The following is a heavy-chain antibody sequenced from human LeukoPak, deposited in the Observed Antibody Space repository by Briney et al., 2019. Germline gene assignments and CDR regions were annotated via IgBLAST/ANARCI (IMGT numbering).Heavy chain of an antibody. CDR1: ADSISSSSY. Sequence: SETLPLTCTVSADSISSSSYWAWIRQPPGKGLEWIGSIYYSGSTYYNPSLKSRVTISVDTSKNQFSLKLSSVTAADTAVYYCARQLGYCSSTSCYADKVDYWGQGTLVTVSS. CDR3: ARQLGYCSSTSCYADKVDY. CDR2: IYYSGST. J-gene: IGHJ4*02. V-gene: IGHV4-39*01. D-gene: IGHD2-2*01.